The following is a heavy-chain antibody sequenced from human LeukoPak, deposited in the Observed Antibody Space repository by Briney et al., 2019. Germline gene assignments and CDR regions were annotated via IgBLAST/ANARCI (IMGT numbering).Heavy chain of an antibody. CDR3: AVILRYLGGMDV. V-gene: IGHV3-33*03. J-gene: IGHJ6*02. D-gene: IGHD3-9*01. Sequence: GGSLRLSCAASGFTFSNYGMHWVRQAPGKGLEWVAAIWYDGSNKYYGDSVKGRFTISRDNAKKTLYLQMNSLRAEDTAVYYCAVILRYLGGMDVWGQGTTVTVSS. CDR2: IWYDGSNK. CDR1: GFTFSNYG.